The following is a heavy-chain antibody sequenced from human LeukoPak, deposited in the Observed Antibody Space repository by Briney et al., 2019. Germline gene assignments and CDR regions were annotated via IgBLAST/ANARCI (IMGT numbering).Heavy chain of an antibody. Sequence: SGPTLVNPTQTLTLTCTFSGFSLNTRGVGVGWIRQPPGKGLEWIGYIYYSGSTNYNPSLKSRVTISVDTSKNQFSLKLSSVTAADTAVYYCARDWGPSGWYGGFDYWGQGTLVTVSS. CDR2: IYYSGST. CDR3: ARDWGPSGWYGGFDY. CDR1: GFSLNTRGVG. D-gene: IGHD2-15*01. V-gene: IGHV4-61*08. J-gene: IGHJ4*02.